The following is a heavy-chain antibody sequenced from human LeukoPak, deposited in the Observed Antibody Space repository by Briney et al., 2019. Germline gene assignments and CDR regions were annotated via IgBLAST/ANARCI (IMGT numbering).Heavy chain of an antibody. D-gene: IGHD3-9*01. J-gene: IGHJ5*02. CDR2: INHSGST. V-gene: IGHV4-34*01. CDR1: GGSFSGYY. CDR3: ARLTGYSSESWFDP. Sequence: PSETLSLTCAVYGGSFSGYYWSWIRQPPGKGLEWIGEINHSGSTNYNPSLKSRVTISVDTSKNQFSLKLSSVTAADTAVYYCARLTGYSSESWFDPWGQGTLVTVSS.